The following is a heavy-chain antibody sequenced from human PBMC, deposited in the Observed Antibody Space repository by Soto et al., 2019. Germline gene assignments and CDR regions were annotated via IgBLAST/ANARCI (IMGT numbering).Heavy chain of an antibody. J-gene: IGHJ3*02. CDR3: ARSVVHCSGGSCYSTDAFDI. D-gene: IGHD2-15*01. Sequence: ASVKGSLQGSWYTLTSYSIYLVGPAPRQKAEWMGWINAGNGNTKYSQKFQGRVTITRDTSASTAYMELSSLRSEDTAVYYCARSVVHCSGGSCYSTDAFDIWGQGTMVTVSS. V-gene: IGHV1-3*01. CDR1: WYTLTSYS. CDR2: INAGNGNT.